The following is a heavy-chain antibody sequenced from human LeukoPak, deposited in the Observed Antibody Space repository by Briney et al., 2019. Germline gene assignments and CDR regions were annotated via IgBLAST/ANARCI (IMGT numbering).Heavy chain of an antibody. CDR2: ISSSSSYI. CDR3: ASKSTQSAFDI. Sequence: GGSLRLSCAASGFTFGSYSMNWVRQAPGKGLEWVSSISSSSSYIYYADSVKGRFTISRDNAKNSLYLQMNSLRAEDTAVYYCASKSTQSAFDIWGQGTMVTVSS. J-gene: IGHJ3*02. CDR1: GFTFGSYS. V-gene: IGHV3-21*01. D-gene: IGHD4-11*01.